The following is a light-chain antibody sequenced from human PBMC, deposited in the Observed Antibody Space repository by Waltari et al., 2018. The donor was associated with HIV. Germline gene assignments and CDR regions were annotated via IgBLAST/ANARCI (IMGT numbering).Light chain of an antibody. CDR2: WAS. J-gene: IGKJ2*01. CDR3: QQYYILPYT. CDR1: HSLLYRSTNENS. Sequence: DVILTQSPDSLAVSVGERATLTCKSSHSLLYRSTNENSLAWYQQKPGQRPKLLIYWASTRESGVPDRFGGSGSGTDFTLTISSLRAEDVAVYYCQQYYILPYTFGQGTKLEIK. V-gene: IGKV4-1*01.